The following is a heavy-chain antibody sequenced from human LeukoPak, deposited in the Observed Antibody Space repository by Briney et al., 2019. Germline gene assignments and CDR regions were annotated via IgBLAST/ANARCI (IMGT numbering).Heavy chain of an antibody. J-gene: IGHJ6*02. CDR1: GGTFSSYA. Sequence: GSSVKVSCKASGGTFSSYAISWVRQAPGQGLEWMGGNIPIFGTANYAQKFQGRVTITADESTSTAYMELSSLRSEDTAVYYCARVPSEKGENYYYYGMDVWGQGTTVTVSS. CDR3: ARVPSEKGENYYYYGMDV. V-gene: IGHV1-69*01. CDR2: NIPIFGTA.